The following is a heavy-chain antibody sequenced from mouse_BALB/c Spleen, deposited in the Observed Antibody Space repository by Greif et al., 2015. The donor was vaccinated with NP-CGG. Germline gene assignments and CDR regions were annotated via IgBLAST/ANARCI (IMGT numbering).Heavy chain of an antibody. J-gene: IGHJ2*01. CDR2: ISSGGGST. V-gene: IGHV5-12-1*01. CDR1: GFAFSSYD. CDR3: ARHYYGSSYSY. Sequence: EVQVVESGGGLVKPGGSLKLSCAASGFAFSSYDTSWVRQTPEKRLEWVAYISSGGGSTYYPDTVKGRFTISRDNAKNTLFLQMSSLKPEDTAMYYCARHYYGSSYSYWGQGTTLTVSS. D-gene: IGHD1-1*01.